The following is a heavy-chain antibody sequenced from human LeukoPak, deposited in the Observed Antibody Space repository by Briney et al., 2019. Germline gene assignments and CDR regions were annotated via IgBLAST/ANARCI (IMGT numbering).Heavy chain of an antibody. J-gene: IGHJ4*02. Sequence: ASVKVSCKASGYTFTSYYMYWVRQAPGQGLEWMGIINPSGGSTSYAQKFQGRVTMTRDMSTSTVYMKLSSLRSEDTAVYYCARGSSGYYADYWGQGTLVTVSS. D-gene: IGHD3-22*01. V-gene: IGHV1-46*01. CDR1: GYTFTSYY. CDR2: INPSGGST. CDR3: ARGSSGYYADY.